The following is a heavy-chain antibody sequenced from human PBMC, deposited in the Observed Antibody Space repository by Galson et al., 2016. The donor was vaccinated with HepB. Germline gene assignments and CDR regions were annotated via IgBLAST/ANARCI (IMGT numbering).Heavy chain of an antibody. D-gene: IGHD6-13*01. J-gene: IGHJ4*02. CDR3: AREGSSWYSDY. CDR1: VGSISSGSYY. CDR2: IYTSGST. V-gene: IGHV4-61*02. Sequence: TLSLTCTVSVGSISSGSYYWSWIRQPAGKGLEWIGRIYTSGSTNYNPSLKSRVTISVDTSKNQFSLKLSSVTAADTAVYYCAREGSSWYSDYWGQGTLVTVSS.